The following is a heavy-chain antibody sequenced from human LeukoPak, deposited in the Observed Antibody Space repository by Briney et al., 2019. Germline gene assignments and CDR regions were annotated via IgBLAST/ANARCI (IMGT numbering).Heavy chain of an antibody. CDR3: ARGTERDVLPAANSFDY. CDR2: INHSGST. Sequence: SETLSLTCAVYGGSFSGYYWSWIRQPPGKGLEWIGEINHSGSTNYNPSLKSRVTISVDTSKNQFSLKLSSVTAADTAVYYCARGTERDVLPAANSFDYWDQGTLVTVSS. V-gene: IGHV4-34*01. D-gene: IGHD2-2*01. J-gene: IGHJ4*02. CDR1: GGSFSGYY.